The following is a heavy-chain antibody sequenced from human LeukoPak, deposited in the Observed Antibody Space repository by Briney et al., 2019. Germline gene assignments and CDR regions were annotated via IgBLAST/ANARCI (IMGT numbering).Heavy chain of an antibody. J-gene: IGHJ4*02. CDR2: ISAYNGNT. V-gene: IGHV1-18*01. CDR3: ARDRCYYDSSGYYHLDY. Sequence: GASVTVSCKASGYTFTSYGISWVRQAPGQGLEWMGWISAYNGNTNYAQKLQGRVTMTTDTSTSTAYMELRSLRSDDTAVYYCARDRCYYDSSGYYHLDYWGQGTLVTVSS. CDR1: GYTFTSYG. D-gene: IGHD3-22*01.